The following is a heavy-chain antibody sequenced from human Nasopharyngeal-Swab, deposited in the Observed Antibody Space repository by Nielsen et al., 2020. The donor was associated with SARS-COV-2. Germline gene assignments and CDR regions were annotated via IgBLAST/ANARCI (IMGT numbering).Heavy chain of an antibody. Sequence: VRQAPGKGLEWVAVISFDGRRTYYADSVKGRFTISRDNPQNTLYLQMNSLRGEDTALFYCARGGSSGNYFYYMDVWGKGTTVTVSS. V-gene: IGHV3-30*04. D-gene: IGHD3-10*01. CDR2: ISFDGRRT. CDR3: ARGGSSGNYFYYMDV. J-gene: IGHJ6*03.